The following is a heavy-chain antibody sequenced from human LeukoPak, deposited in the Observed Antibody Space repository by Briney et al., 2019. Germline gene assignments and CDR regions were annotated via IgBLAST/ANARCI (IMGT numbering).Heavy chain of an antibody. D-gene: IGHD5-24*01. CDR3: ARDVPKRRWLQFGWYFDL. J-gene: IGHJ2*01. CDR1: GGSISSGGYY. CDR2: IYYSGST. V-gene: IGHV4-31*03. Sequence: SETLSLTCTVSGGSISSGGYYWSWIRQHPGKGLEWIGYIYYSGSTYYNPSLKSRVTISVDTSKNQFSLKLSPVTAADTAVYYCARDVPKRRWLQFGWYFDLWGRGTLVTVSS.